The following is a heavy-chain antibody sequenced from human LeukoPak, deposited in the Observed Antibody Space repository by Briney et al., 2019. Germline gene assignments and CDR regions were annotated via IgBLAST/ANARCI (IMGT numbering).Heavy chain of an antibody. J-gene: IGHJ4*02. V-gene: IGHV3-30*02. D-gene: IGHD1-26*01. Sequence: GGSLRLSCAASGLTFSSYGMHWVRQAPGKGLEWVAFIRYDGSNKYYADSVKGRFTISRDNSKNTLYLQMNSLRAEDTAVYYCAKDRDHSGSYCFDYWGQGTLVTVSS. CDR3: AKDRDHSGSYCFDY. CDR1: GLTFSSYG. CDR2: IRYDGSNK.